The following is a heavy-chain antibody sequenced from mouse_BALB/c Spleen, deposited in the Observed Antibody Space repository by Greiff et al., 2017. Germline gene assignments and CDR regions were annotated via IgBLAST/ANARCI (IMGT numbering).Heavy chain of an antibody. CDR3: AREFAY. CDR1: GYTFTDYW. J-gene: IGHJ3*01. V-gene: IGHV1-69*01. CDR2: IDTSDSYT. Sequence: VQLHQPGAELVMPGASVKMSCKASGYTFTDYWMHWVKQRPGQGLEWIGAIDTSDSYTSYNQKFKGKATLTVDESSSTAYMQLSSLTSEDSAVYYCAREFAYWGQGTLVTVSA.